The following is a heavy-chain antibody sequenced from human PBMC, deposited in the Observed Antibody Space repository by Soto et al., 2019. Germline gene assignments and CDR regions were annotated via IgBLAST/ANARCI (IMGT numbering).Heavy chain of an antibody. CDR1: GGSISSYY. CDR3: ASSLGYDILTGYYFDY. V-gene: IGHV4-59*01. CDR2: IYYSGST. D-gene: IGHD3-9*01. J-gene: IGHJ4*02. Sequence: SETLSLTCTVSGGSISSYYWSWIRQPPGKGLEWIGYIYYSGSTNYNPSLKSRVTISVDTSKNKFSLKLSSVTAADTAVYYCASSLGYDILTGYYFDYWGQGTLVTVSS.